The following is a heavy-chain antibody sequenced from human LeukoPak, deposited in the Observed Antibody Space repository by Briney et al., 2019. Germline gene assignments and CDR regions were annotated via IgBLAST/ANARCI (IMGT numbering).Heavy chain of an antibody. V-gene: IGHV3-21*01. CDR2: ISSSSSYI. D-gene: IGHD3-16*01. CDR3: ARPRIWGFDY. Sequence: PGGSLRLSCAASGFTFSSYWMSWVRQAPGKGLEWVSSISSSSSYIYYADSVKGRFTISRDNAKNSLYLQMNSLRAEDTAVYYCARPRIWGFDYWGQGTLVTVSS. CDR1: GFTFSSYW. J-gene: IGHJ4*02.